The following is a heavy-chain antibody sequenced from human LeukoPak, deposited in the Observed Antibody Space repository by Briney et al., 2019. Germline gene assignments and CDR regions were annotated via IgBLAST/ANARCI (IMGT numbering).Heavy chain of an antibody. J-gene: IGHJ4*02. Sequence: SETLSLTCTVSGGSISSYYWSWIRQPAGKGLEWIGRIYTSGSTNYNPSLKSRVTISVDKSKNQFSLKLSSVTAADTAAYYCAXSXCGGDCYSYYFDYWGQGTLVTVSS. CDR2: IYTSGST. CDR3: AXSXCGGDCYSYYFDY. CDR1: GGSISSYY. V-gene: IGHV4-4*07. D-gene: IGHD2-21*02.